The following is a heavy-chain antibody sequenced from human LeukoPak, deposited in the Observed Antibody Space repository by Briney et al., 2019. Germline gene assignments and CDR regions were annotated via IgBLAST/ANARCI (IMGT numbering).Heavy chain of an antibody. D-gene: IGHD4-23*01. CDR1: GFTFSSYV. CDR2: IGGSGDST. J-gene: IGHJ4*02. V-gene: IGHV3-23*01. Sequence: PGGSLRLSCAASGFTFSSYVMSWVRQAPGKGLEWVSGIGGSGDSTYYADSVKGRFTISRDNSKNTLYLQMNSLRAEDTAVYYCAKDPTAGWGYGGNRHYFDYWGQGTLVTVSS. CDR3: AKDPTAGWGYGGNRHYFDY.